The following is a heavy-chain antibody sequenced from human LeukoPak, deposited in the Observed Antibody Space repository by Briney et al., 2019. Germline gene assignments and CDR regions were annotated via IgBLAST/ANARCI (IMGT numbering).Heavy chain of an antibody. CDR1: GGTFISYA. CDR3: ARDLLRSIDY. J-gene: IGHJ4*02. CDR2: IIPIFGTA. V-gene: IGHV1-69*05. D-gene: IGHD4-17*01. Sequence: SVKVSCKASGGTFISYAISWVRRAPGQGLEWMGGIIPIFGTANYAQKFQGRVSMTRDTSTSTVYMELSSLRSEDTAVYYCARDLLRSIDYWGQGTLVTVSS.